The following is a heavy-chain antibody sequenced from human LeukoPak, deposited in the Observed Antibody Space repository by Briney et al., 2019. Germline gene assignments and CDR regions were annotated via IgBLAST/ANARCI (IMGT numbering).Heavy chain of an antibody. CDR3: AGGLSGWFGELLSVDY. J-gene: IGHJ4*02. V-gene: IGHV4-4*02. D-gene: IGHD3-10*01. CDR1: GGSISSSNW. Sequence: SETLSLTCAVSGGSISSSNWWSWVRQPPGKGLEWIGEIYHSGSTNYNPSLKSRVTISVDKSKNQFSLKLSSVTAADTAVYYCAGGLSGWFGELLSVDYWGQGTLVTVSS. CDR2: IYHSGST.